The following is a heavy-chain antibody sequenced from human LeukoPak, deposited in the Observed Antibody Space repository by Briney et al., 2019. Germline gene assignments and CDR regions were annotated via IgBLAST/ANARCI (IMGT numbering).Heavy chain of an antibody. J-gene: IGHJ3*02. CDR1: GFTFSSYG. CDR2: IRYDGSNK. Sequence: PGGSLRLSCAASGFTFSSYGMHWVRQAPGKGLEWVAFIRYDGSNKYYADSVKGRFTISRDNSKNTLYLQMNSLRAEDTAVYYCAKAVGATLIFWDAFNIWGQGTMVTVSS. D-gene: IGHD1-26*01. CDR3: AKAVGATLIFWDAFNI. V-gene: IGHV3-30*02.